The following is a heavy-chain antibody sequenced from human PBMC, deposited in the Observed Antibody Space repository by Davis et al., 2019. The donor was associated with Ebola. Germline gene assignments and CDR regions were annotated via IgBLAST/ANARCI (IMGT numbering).Heavy chain of an antibody. CDR1: GGSISSSNW. D-gene: IGHD4-17*01. Sequence: SETLSLTCAVSGGSISSSNWWSWVRQPPGTGLEWTGEIYHSGSTNYNPSLKSRVTISVDKSKNQFSLKLSSVTAADTAVYYCARDDYGDYYYGMDVWGQGTTVTVSS. V-gene: IGHV4-4*02. CDR3: ARDDYGDYYYGMDV. CDR2: IYHSGST. J-gene: IGHJ6*02.